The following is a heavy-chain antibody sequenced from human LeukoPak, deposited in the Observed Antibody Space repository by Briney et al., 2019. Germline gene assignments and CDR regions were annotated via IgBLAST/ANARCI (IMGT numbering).Heavy chain of an antibody. CDR1: GFTFSSYA. Sequence: GGSLRPSCAASGFTFSSYAMSWVRQAPGKGLEWVSAISGSGGSTYYADSVKGRFTISRGNSKNTLYLQMNSLRAEDTAVYYCAKGGLLWFGELLYPTYYFDYWGQGTLVTVSS. CDR3: AKGGLLWFGELLYPTYYFDY. D-gene: IGHD3-10*01. V-gene: IGHV3-23*01. CDR2: ISGSGGST. J-gene: IGHJ4*02.